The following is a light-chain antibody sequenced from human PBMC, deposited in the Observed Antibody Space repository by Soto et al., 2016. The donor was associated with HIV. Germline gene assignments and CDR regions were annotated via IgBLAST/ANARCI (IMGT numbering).Light chain of an antibody. CDR1: TLEVKV. CDR3: QVWDVTNDLVV. CDR2: DDG. Sequence: SYELTQPPPLSVAPPRGRQDYLWGKRTLEVKVVQWYQQKPGQAPVLVVYDDGDRPSGIPERFSGSNSGNTATLTISRVEAGDEADYYCQVWDVTNDLVVFGGGTKLTVL. J-gene: IGLJ2*01. V-gene: IGLV3-21*02.